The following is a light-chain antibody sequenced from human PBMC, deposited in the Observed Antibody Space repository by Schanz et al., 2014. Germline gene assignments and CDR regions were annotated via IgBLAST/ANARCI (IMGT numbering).Light chain of an antibody. Sequence: QSALTQPASVSGSPGQSITISCTGTSSDVGGYNYVSWYQQHPGKAPKLMIYDVSNRPSGVSNRFSGSKSGNTASLTISGLQAEDEADYYCCSYAGSSTVVFGGGTKLIVL. V-gene: IGLV2-14*01. J-gene: IGLJ2*01. CDR3: CSYAGSSTVV. CDR1: SSDVGGYNY. CDR2: DVS.